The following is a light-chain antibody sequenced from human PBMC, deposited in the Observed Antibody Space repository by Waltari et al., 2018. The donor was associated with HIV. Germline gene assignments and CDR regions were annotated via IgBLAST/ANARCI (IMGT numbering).Light chain of an antibody. Sequence: SYVLTQPPSVSGAPGKTARITCGGNNIGRKSENWYQQKPGQAPVLVIYYDSDRPSGIPERFSGSNSGNTATLTINRVEAGDEADYYCQVWDDSSDHYVFGTGTKVTVL. CDR2: YDS. J-gene: IGLJ1*01. V-gene: IGLV3-21*04. CDR1: NIGRKS. CDR3: QVWDDSSDHYV.